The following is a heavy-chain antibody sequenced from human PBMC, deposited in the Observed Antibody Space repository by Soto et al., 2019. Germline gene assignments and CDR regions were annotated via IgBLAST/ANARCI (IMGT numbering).Heavy chain of an antibody. CDR3: ARDIGSSPHLDYYGMDV. V-gene: IGHV1-46*01. Sequence: ASVKVSCKASGYTFTSYYMHWVRQAPGQGLEWMGIINPSGSSTSYAPKFQGRVTMTRDTSTSTVYMELSSLRSEDTAVYYCARDIGSSPHLDYYGMDVWGQGTTVTVSS. CDR2: INPSGSST. CDR1: GYTFTSYY. J-gene: IGHJ6*02. D-gene: IGHD6-6*01.